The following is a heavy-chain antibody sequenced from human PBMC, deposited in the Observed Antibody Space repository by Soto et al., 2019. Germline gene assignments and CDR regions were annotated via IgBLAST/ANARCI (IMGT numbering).Heavy chain of an antibody. CDR3: ATYYYDSSGYFGAFDI. D-gene: IGHD3-22*01. CDR2: IIPIFGTA. V-gene: IGHV1-69*01. CDR1: GGTFSSYA. J-gene: IGHJ3*02. Sequence: QVQLVQSGAEVKKPGSSVKVSCKASGGTFSSYAISWVRQAPGQGLEWMGGIIPIFGTANYAQKFQGRVTITADESTSTAYMEPSSLRSEDTAVYYCATYYYDSSGYFGAFDIWGQGTMVTVSS.